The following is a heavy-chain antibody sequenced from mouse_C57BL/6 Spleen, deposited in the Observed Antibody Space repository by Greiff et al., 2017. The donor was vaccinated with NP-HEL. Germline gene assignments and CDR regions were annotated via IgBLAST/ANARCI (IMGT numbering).Heavy chain of an antibody. D-gene: IGHD2-4*01. CDR3: ARASDYAWFAY. CDR1: GFNIKDDY. J-gene: IGHJ3*01. V-gene: IGHV14-4*01. Sequence: VQLKQSGAELVRPGASVKLSCTASGFNIKDDYMHWVKQRPEQGLEWIGWLDPENGDTGYASKFQGKATITADTSSNTAYLQLSSLTSEDSAVYYCARASDYAWFAYWGQGTLVTVSA. CDR2: LDPENGDT.